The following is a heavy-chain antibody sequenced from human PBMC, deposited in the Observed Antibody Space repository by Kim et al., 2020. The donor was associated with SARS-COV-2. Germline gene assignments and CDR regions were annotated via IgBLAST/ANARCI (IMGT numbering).Heavy chain of an antibody. Sequence: GGSLRLSCAGSGFTLSRYWMHWVRQAPGKGLVWVSGISNDGSNTSYGDSVKGRVSISRDSAKNTVHLQMNSLRGEDTAVYYCARSDNVSGSSFDYWGQGT. CDR3: ARSDNVSGSSFDY. D-gene: IGHD3-10*01. V-gene: IGHV3-74*01. CDR1: GFTLSRYW. CDR2: ISNDGSNT. J-gene: IGHJ4*02.